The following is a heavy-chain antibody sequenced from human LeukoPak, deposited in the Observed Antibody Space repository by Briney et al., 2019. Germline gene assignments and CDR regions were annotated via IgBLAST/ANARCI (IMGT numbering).Heavy chain of an antibody. J-gene: IGHJ3*02. Sequence: SETLSLTCTVSGGSISSSSHYWGRIRQPPRKGLEWIGSIYYSGSTYYNPALKSRVTISVDTSKTQFSQKLSSVTAADTAVYYCAGSGSYSGNAFDIWGQGKMVNVSS. CDR2: IYYSGST. V-gene: IGHV4-39*07. CDR1: GGSISSSSHY. CDR3: AGSGSYSGNAFDI. D-gene: IGHD1-26*01.